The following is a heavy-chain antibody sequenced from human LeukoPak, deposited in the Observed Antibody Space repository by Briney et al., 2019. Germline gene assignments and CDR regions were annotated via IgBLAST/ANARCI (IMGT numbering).Heavy chain of an antibody. J-gene: IGHJ4*02. CDR1: GFTFSSSG. CDR3: ARVPSYYYDSSGPV. D-gene: IGHD3-22*01. V-gene: IGHV3-30*03. CDR2: ISYDGSHK. Sequence: GGSLRLSCAASGFTFSSSGMHWVRQAPGRGLEWVAVISYDGSHKYYVDSVKGRFTISRDNSKNTLYLQMNSLRAEDTAVYYCARVPSYYYDSSGPVWGQGTLVTVSS.